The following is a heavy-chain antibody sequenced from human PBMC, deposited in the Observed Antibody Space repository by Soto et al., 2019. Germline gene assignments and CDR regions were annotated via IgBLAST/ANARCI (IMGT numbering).Heavy chain of an antibody. V-gene: IGHV3-23*01. CDR1: GFTVSSYA. Sequence: EVQLLESGGGLVQPGGSLRLSCAASGFTVSSYAMSWVRQAPGKGLEWVSAISGSGGSTYYADSVKGRFTISRDNSKNTLYRQMNRLRAEDTAVYYCAKVAVVTAIVRFWYFDLWGRGTLVTVSS. CDR2: ISGSGGST. J-gene: IGHJ2*01. D-gene: IGHD2-21*02. CDR3: AKVAVVTAIVRFWYFDL.